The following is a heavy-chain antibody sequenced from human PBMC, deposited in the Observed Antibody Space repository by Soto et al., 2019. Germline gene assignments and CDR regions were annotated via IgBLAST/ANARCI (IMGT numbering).Heavy chain of an antibody. D-gene: IGHD2-21*02. CDR1: GFSLSTGGVG. CDR3: AHSRCGGDCLQSYSSHYYYGMDV. CDR2: IYWDDDK. J-gene: IGHJ6*02. Sequence: QITLKESGPTLVKPTQTLTLTCTFSGFSLSTGGVGVGWIRQPPGAALEWLALIYWDDDKRYSPSLKSRLTITKDPSQNQVVLSMTNMDPVDTATYYCAHSRCGGDCLQSYSSHYYYGMDVWGQGTTVTVSS. V-gene: IGHV2-5*02.